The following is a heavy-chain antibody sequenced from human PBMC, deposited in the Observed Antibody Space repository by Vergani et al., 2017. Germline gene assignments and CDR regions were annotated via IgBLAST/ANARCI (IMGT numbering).Heavy chain of an antibody. CDR3: AGSSGRSTTCPGLCWYFGL. D-gene: IGHD2-15*01. J-gene: IGHJ2*01. CDR2: IYTSGST. Sequence: QVQLQESGPGLVKPSQTLSLTCTVSGGSISSGSYYWSWIRQPAGKGLEWIGRIYTSGSTNYNPSLKSRVTISVDTSKNQFSLKLSSVTAADTAVYYCAGSSGRSTTCPGLCWYFGLWGRGTLVTVSS. CDR1: GGSISSGSYY. V-gene: IGHV4-61*02.